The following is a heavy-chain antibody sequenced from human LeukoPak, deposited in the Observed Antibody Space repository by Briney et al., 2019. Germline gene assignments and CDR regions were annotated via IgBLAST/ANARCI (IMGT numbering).Heavy chain of an antibody. J-gene: IGHJ4*02. D-gene: IGHD6-13*01. CDR3: AKDHTPSSWYPSGY. CDR2: ISGSGGST. V-gene: IGHV3-23*01. Sequence: GGSLRLSCAASGFTFSSYAMSWVRQAPGKGREWVSAISGSGGSTYYADSVKGRFTISRDNFKNTLYLQMNSLRAEDTAVYYCAKDHTPSSWYPSGYWGQGTLVTVSS. CDR1: GFTFSSYA.